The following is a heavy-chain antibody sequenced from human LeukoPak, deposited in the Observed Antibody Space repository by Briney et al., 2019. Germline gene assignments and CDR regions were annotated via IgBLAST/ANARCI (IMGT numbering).Heavy chain of an antibody. Sequence: MAGGSLRLSCTASGFTFSSYNINWVRQAPGKGLEWVGIIYPGDSETRYSPSFEGQVTISADKFISTAYLQWSSLKVSDTAMYYCAYYGSDNYSNEYTWFDPWGQGTLVTVSS. CDR2: IYPGDSET. D-gene: IGHD3-10*01. CDR3: AYYGSDNYSNEYTWFDP. J-gene: IGHJ5*02. V-gene: IGHV5-51*01. CDR1: GFTFSSYN.